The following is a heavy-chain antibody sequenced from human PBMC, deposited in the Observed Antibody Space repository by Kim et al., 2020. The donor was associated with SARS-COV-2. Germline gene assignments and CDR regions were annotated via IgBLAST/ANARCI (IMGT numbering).Heavy chain of an antibody. CDR1: GGSISSYY. Sequence: SETLSLTCTVSGGSISSYYWSWIRQPPGKGLEWIGYIYYSGSTNYNPSLKSRVTISVDTSKNQFSLKLSSVTAADTAVYYCARVVSGPNYYYGMDVWGQG. J-gene: IGHJ6*02. CDR3: ARVVSGPNYYYGMDV. CDR2: IYYSGST. V-gene: IGHV4-59*01.